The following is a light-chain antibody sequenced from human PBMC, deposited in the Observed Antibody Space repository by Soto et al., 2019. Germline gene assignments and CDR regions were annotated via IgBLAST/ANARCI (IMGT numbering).Light chain of an antibody. J-gene: IGKJ3*01. V-gene: IGKV3-20*01. CDR3: QQYGSSLFT. CDR1: QSVSSNY. Sequence: EIVLTQSPGTLSLSPGERATLSCRASQSVSSNYLAWYQQKPGQAPRLLIYGASSRATGIPDRFSGSGSGTDFTLTISRLEPEDCAVYYCQQYGSSLFTFGPGIKVDI. CDR2: GAS.